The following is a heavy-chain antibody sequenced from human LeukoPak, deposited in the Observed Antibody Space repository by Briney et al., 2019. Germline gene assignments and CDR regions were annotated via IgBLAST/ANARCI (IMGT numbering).Heavy chain of an antibody. CDR1: GFTFSDHY. CDR2: SRNKANSCTT. D-gene: IGHD1-26*01. CDR3: TRASLSGSYFFY. Sequence: QPGGSLRLSCAASGFTFSDHYMDWVRQTPGKGLEWVGRSRNKANSCTTEYAASVKGRFVISRDDSKNSLFLQMNSLKTDDTAVYFCTRASLSGSYFFYWGQGALVTVSS. J-gene: IGHJ4*02. V-gene: IGHV3-72*01.